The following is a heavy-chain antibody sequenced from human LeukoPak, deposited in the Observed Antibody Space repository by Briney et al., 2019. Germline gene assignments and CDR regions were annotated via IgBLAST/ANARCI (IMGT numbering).Heavy chain of an antibody. CDR2: IYHSGST. Sequence: PSETLSLTCAVSGYSISRGYSWGWIRQPPGKGLEGIGSIYHSGSTSYNPSLKSRVTISEDTPKNPFSLKLSSVTAADTAVYYWARECDNFLRYFDYWDQGALVTVSS. CDR3: ARECDNFLRYFDY. D-gene: IGHD2/OR15-2a*01. J-gene: IGHJ4*02. CDR1: GYSISRGYS. V-gene: IGHV4-38-2*02.